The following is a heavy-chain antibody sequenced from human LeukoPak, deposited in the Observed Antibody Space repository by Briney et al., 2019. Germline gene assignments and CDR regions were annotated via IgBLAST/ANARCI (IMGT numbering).Heavy chain of an antibody. D-gene: IGHD3-9*01. J-gene: IGHJ4*02. CDR3: AKDRSLILRYFDWSFDY. Sequence: SGGPLRLSCAASGFTFSSYAMNWVRQAPGKGLEWVSAISGSGGSTYYADSVQGRFTISRDNSKNTLYLQMNSLRAEDTAVYYCAKDRSLILRYFDWSFDYWGQGTLVTVSS. V-gene: IGHV3-23*01. CDR1: GFTFSSYA. CDR2: ISGSGGST.